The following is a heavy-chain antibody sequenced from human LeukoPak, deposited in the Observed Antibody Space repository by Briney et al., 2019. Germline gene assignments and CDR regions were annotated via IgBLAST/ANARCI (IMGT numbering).Heavy chain of an antibody. D-gene: IGHD2-21*02. V-gene: IGHV3-30*03. CDR3: ARGAHIVVVTAIPPDYYYGMDV. J-gene: IGHJ6*02. Sequence: GGSLRLSCAASGFTFSSYGMHWVRQAPGKGLEWVAVISYDGSNKYYADSVKGRFTISRDNSKNTLYLQMDSLRAEDTAVYYCARGAHIVVVTAIPPDYYYGMDVWGQGTTVTVSS. CDR1: GFTFSSYG. CDR2: ISYDGSNK.